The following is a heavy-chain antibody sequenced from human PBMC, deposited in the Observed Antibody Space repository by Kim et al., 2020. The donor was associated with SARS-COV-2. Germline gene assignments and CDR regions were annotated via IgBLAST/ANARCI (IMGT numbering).Heavy chain of an antibody. CDR3: ATDREYYGSGSYQFDY. J-gene: IGHJ4*02. D-gene: IGHD3-10*01. V-gene: IGHV3-30*04. CDR1: GFTFSSYA. Sequence: GGSLRLSCAASGFTFSSYAMHWARQAPGKGLEWVAVISYDGSKKYYADSVKGRFTISRDNSKNTLYLQMNSLRAEDTAVYYCATDREYYGSGSYQFDYWGQGTLVTVSS. CDR2: ISYDGSKK.